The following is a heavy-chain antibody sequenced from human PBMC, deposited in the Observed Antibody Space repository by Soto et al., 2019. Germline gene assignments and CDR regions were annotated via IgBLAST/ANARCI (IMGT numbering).Heavy chain of an antibody. Sequence: PSETLSLTCTVSGGSISSSSYYWGWIRQPPGKGLEWIGSIYYSGSTYYNPSLKSRVTISVDTSKNQFSLKLSSVTAADTAVYYCARHENGYCSGGSCYPATVFDYRGQGTLVTVSS. CDR3: ARHENGYCSGGSCYPATVFDY. V-gene: IGHV4-39*01. CDR2: IYYSGST. J-gene: IGHJ4*02. CDR1: GGSISSSSYY. D-gene: IGHD2-15*01.